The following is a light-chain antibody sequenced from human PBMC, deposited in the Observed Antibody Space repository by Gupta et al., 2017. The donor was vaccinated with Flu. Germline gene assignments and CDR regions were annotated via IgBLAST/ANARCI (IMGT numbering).Light chain of an antibody. CDR1: SSDIGFINY. V-gene: IGLV2-8*01. J-gene: IGLJ1*01. CDR2: EVF. CDR3: NTNGAGDTFF. Sequence: QSALTQPPSASGSPGQTVTISCTGTSSDIGFINYVSWYQQHPGKAPKLLIYEVFKRPTGVPARISGSRSGNTASLTISGLQSEDEADYYGNTNGAGDTFFFGTGTKVTVL.